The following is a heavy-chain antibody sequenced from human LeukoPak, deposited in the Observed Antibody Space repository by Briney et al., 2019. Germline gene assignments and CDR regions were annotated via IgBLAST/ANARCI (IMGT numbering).Heavy chain of an antibody. CDR2: ISSSSSYI. J-gene: IGHJ4*02. CDR1: IFAFNTYS. D-gene: IGHD3-10*01. Sequence: GGSLRLSCAASIFAFNTYSLNWVRRAPGKGLEWGSCISSSSSYIYYADSVKGRFTISRDNSNNTLYLQMNSLRAEDTAVYYCARDYYGPGSSPRFDYWGQGTLVTVSS. CDR3: ARDYYGPGSSPRFDY. V-gene: IGHV3-21*01.